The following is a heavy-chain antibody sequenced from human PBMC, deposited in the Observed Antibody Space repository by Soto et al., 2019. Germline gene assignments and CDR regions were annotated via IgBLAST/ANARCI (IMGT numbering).Heavy chain of an antibody. CDR3: AKDPDGSGSYYPYGMDV. J-gene: IGHJ6*02. CDR2: ISYDGSNK. CDR1: GFTFSSYG. D-gene: IGHD3-10*01. Sequence: VGSLRLSCAASGFTFSSYGMHWVRQARGKGLEWVAVISYDGSNKYYADSVKGRFTISRDNSKNTLYLQMNSLRAEDTAVYYCAKDPDGSGSYYPYGMDVWGQGTTVTVSS. V-gene: IGHV3-30*18.